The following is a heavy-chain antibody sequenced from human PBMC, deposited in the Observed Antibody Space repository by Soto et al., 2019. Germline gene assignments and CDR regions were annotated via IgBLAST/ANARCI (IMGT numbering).Heavy chain of an antibody. Sequence: GASVKVSCKASGYTFTGYYMHWVRQAPGQGLERMGWINPDIGGTNYAQKFQGRVTMTKDTSMSTAYMELSRLRSEDTAVYYCARRRAYCSSSSCYSYSYGMDVWGQGTTVTVSS. CDR1: GYTFTGYY. V-gene: IGHV1-2*02. CDR2: INPDIGGT. D-gene: IGHD2-2*02. CDR3: ARRRAYCSSSSCYSYSYGMDV. J-gene: IGHJ6*02.